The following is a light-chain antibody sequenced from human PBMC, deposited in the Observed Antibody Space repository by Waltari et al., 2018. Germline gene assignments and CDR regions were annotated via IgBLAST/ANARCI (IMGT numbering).Light chain of an antibody. CDR2: EVN. CDR1: YNDVETYNL. CDR3: CSYARAGTLL. Sequence: QSALTQPASVSGSPGQSITISCSGTYNDVETYNLVSWYQHSPGKAPNLLIYEVNRRPSGVSNGFSGCKSGNTAALTISGRQAEDEADYYCCSYARAGTLLFGGGTKLTVL. V-gene: IGLV2-23*02. J-gene: IGLJ2*01.